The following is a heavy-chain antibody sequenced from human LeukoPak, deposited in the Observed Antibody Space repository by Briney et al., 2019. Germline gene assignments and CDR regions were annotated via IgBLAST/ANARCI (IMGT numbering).Heavy chain of an antibody. V-gene: IGHV3-23*01. Sequence: GGSLRLSCAASGFSFSTYGMSWVRQAPGKGLEWVSGISGDGRRAYYADSVKGRSTISRDNFKNTVYLQMNSLRAEDTAVYYCVKDPFSPHGGYWGQGTLVTVSS. CDR1: GFSFSTYG. CDR2: ISGDGRRA. J-gene: IGHJ4*02. D-gene: IGHD3-10*01. CDR3: VKDPFSPHGGY.